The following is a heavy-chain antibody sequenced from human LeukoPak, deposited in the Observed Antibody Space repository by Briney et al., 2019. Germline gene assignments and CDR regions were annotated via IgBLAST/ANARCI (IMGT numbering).Heavy chain of an antibody. Sequence: PSETLSLTCTVSGGSVSSGDYYWSWIRQPPGKGLEWIGYIYHSGSTYYNPSLKSRVTISVDRSKNQFSLKLSSVTAADTAVYYCARAKDEDFDYWGQGTLVAVSS. CDR1: GGSVSSGDYY. CDR2: IYHSGST. J-gene: IGHJ4*02. V-gene: IGHV4-30-2*01. CDR3: ARAKDEDFDY.